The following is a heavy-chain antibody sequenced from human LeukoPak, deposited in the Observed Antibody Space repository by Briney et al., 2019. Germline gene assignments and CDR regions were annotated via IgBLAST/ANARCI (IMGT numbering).Heavy chain of an antibody. CDR2: IYHSGST. Sequence: SETLSLTCAVSGYSISSGYYWGWIRQPPGKGLEWIGSIYHSGSTYYNPSLKSRVTISVDTSKNQFSLKLSSVTAADTAVYYCARQIRITMVRGAAGYWGQGTLVTVSS. CDR1: GYSISSGYY. CDR3: ARQIRITMVRGAAGY. D-gene: IGHD3-10*01. V-gene: IGHV4-38-2*01. J-gene: IGHJ4*02.